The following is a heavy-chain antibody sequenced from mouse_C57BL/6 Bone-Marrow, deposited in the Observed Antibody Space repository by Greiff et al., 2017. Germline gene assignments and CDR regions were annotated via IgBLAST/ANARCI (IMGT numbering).Heavy chain of an antibody. Sequence: QVQLQQPGAELVMPGASVKLSCEASGYTFTSYWMHWVKQRPGQGLEWIGEIDPSDSYTNYNQKFKGKSTLTVDKSSSTAYMQLSSLTSEDSAVYYCARGGGLRFDYWGQGTTLTVSS. D-gene: IGHD2-4*01. V-gene: IGHV1-69*01. CDR1: GYTFTSYW. CDR2: IDPSDSYT. CDR3: ARGGGLRFDY. J-gene: IGHJ2*01.